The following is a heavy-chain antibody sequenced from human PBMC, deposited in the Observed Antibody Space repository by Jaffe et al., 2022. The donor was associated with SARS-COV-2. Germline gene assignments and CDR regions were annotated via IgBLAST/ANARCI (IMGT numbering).Heavy chain of an antibody. V-gene: IGHV3-30*18. J-gene: IGHJ6*02. CDR2: ISYDGNHK. Sequence: QVRLVESGGGVVQPGESLRLSCAASGFTFSGYAMHWVRQAPGKGLEWMAIISYDGNHKYYADSVKGRFTISKDKSKNTLYLQMDSLSAEDTAVYYCAKVPYGGTNYYYYYGMEVWGQGTTVTVSS. CDR3: AKVPYGGTNYYYYYGMEV. CDR1: GFTFSGYA. D-gene: IGHD4-17*01.